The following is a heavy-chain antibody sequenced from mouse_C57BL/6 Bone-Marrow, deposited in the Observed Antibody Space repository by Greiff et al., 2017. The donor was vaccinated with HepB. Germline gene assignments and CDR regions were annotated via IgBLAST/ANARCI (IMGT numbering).Heavy chain of an antibody. CDR1: GFSFNTYA. Sequence: EVKLMESGGGLVQTKGSLKLSCAASGFSFNTYAMNWVRQAPGKGLEWVARIRSKSNNYATYYADSVKDRFTISRDDSESMLYLQMNNLKTEDTAMYYCVRHEGYGTGFDYWGQGTTLTVSS. CDR2: IRSKSNNYAT. CDR3: VRHEGYGTGFDY. V-gene: IGHV10-1*01. D-gene: IGHD1-1*01. J-gene: IGHJ2*01.